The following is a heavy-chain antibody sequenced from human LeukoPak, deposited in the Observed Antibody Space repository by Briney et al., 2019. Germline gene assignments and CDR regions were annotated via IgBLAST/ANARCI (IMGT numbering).Heavy chain of an antibody. J-gene: IGHJ5*02. Sequence: ASVKVSCKASGGTFSSYAISWVRQAPGQGLEWMGGIIPIFGTANYAQKFQGRVTITADESTSTAYMELSSLRSEDTAVYYCAKIPHCSGGSCYSRIWFDPWGQGTLVTVSS. CDR3: AKIPHCSGGSCYSRIWFDP. CDR2: IIPIFGTA. CDR1: GGTFSSYA. D-gene: IGHD2-15*01. V-gene: IGHV1-69*13.